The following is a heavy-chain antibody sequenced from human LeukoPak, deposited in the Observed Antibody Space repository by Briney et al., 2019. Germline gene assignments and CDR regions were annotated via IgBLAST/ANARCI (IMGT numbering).Heavy chain of an antibody. Sequence: PSETLSLTCAVYGGSFSGYYWSWIRQPPGKGLEWIGEINHSGSTNYNPSLKSRVTISVDTSKNQFSLKLSSVTAADTAVYYCARGQWLVQFAYDYWGQGTLVTVSS. CDR2: INHSGST. CDR3: ARGQWLVQFAYDY. J-gene: IGHJ4*02. CDR1: GGSFSGYY. V-gene: IGHV4-34*01. D-gene: IGHD6-19*01.